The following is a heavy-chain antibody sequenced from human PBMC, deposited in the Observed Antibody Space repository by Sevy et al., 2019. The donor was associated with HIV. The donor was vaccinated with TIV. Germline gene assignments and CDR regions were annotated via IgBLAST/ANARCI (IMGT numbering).Heavy chain of an antibody. D-gene: IGHD3-22*01. Sequence: GGSLRVSCAASGFTFSSYEMNWVRQAPGKGLEWVSYISSSGSTIYYADSVKGRFTISRDNAKNSLYLQMNSLRAEDTAFYYCATDRRYYYDSSGYSFGAFDIRGQGTMVTVSS. CDR3: ATDRRYYYDSSGYSFGAFDI. CDR1: GFTFSSYE. CDR2: ISSSGSTI. J-gene: IGHJ3*02. V-gene: IGHV3-48*03.